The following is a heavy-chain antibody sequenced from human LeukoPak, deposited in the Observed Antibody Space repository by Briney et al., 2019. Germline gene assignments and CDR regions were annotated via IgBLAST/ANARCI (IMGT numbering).Heavy chain of an antibody. CDR1: GFTFSSYA. Sequence: PGGSLRLSCAASGFTFSSYAMHWVRQAPGKGLEWVAVISYDGSNKYYADSVKGRFTISRDNSKNTLYLRMNSLRAEDTAVYYCARARGFITMIVVVPPAYWGQGTLVTVSS. CDR3: ARARGFITMIVVVPPAY. CDR2: ISYDGSNK. V-gene: IGHV3-30-3*01. D-gene: IGHD3-22*01. J-gene: IGHJ4*02.